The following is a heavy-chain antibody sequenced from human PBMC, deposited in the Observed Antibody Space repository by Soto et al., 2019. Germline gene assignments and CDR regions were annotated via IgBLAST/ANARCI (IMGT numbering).Heavy chain of an antibody. V-gene: IGHV3-33*01. J-gene: IGHJ4*02. CDR3: ATGSSLGAPR. D-gene: IGHD3-16*01. Sequence: PGGSLRLSCAASGFTFSNYGMHWVRQAPGKGLEWVAVIWYDGSNKYYADSVKGRFTISRDDSKNTLYLQMNSLTAEDTAVYYCATGSSLGAPRWGQGTLVTVSS. CDR1: GFTFSNYG. CDR2: IWYDGSNK.